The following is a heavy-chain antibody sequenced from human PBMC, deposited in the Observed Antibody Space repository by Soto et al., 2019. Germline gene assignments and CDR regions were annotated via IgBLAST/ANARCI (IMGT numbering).Heavy chain of an antibody. Sequence: QVQLVQSGAEVKKPGSSVKVSCKASGGTFSSYTISWVRQAPGQGLEWMGRIIPILGIANYAQKFQGRVTISADKSTSTAYMELSSLRSEDQAVDYCAMEYCSSTRCYRDYWGQGTLVTVSS. V-gene: IGHV1-69*02. CDR1: GGTFSSYT. CDR2: IIPILGIA. J-gene: IGHJ4*02. D-gene: IGHD2-2*02. CDR3: AMEYCSSTRCYRDY.